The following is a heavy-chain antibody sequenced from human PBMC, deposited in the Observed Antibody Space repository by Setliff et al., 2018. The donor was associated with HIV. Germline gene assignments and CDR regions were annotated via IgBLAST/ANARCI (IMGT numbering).Heavy chain of an antibody. V-gene: IGHV3-9*01. CDR3: ARGGFNHAFDI. Sequence: GGSLRLSCAASGFNFDDYAMHWGRQVPGKGPEGVSGITWNSGTIAYADSVKGRFTISRDNAKKYVYLQMNSLRVEDTALYFCARGGFNHAFDIWGQGTMVTVSS. J-gene: IGHJ3*02. CDR2: ITWNSGTI. D-gene: IGHD3-10*01. CDR1: GFNFDDYA.